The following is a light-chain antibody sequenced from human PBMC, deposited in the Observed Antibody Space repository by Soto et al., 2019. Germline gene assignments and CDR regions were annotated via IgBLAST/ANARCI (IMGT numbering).Light chain of an antibody. V-gene: IGKV3-15*01. J-gene: IGKJ1*01. CDR3: QQYNNWLGT. CDR2: GAS. Sequence: EIVMTQSPATLSVSPGERATLSCRASQSVSSNLAWSQQKPGQAPRLLIYGASTRATGIPARFSGSGSGTEFTLTISSLQSEEFAVYYCQQYNNWLGTFGQGTKVEIK. CDR1: QSVSSN.